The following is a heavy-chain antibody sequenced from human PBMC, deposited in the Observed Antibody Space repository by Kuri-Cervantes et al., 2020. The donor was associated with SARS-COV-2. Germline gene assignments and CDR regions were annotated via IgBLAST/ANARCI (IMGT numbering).Heavy chain of an antibody. J-gene: IGHJ6*03. D-gene: IGHD3-9*01. CDR1: GESFSGYY. Sequence: GSLRLSCAFYGESFSGYYWNWIRQSPGKGLEWIGEVNHRGSTNYNPSLKSRVTISVDTSKNQFSLKLSSVTAADTAVYYCARDSLTGYYDYYMDVWGKGTTVTVSS. CDR2: VNHRGST. CDR3: ARDSLTGYYDYYMDV. V-gene: IGHV4-34*01.